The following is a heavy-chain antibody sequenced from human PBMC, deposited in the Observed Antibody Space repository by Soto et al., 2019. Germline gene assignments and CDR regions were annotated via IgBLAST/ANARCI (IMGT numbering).Heavy chain of an antibody. CDR3: AKDHREDAYYYYGMDV. Sequence: PGGSLRLSCAASGFTFSSYAMHWVRQAPGKGLEWVAVISYDGSNKYYADSVKGRFTISRDNSKNTLYLQMNSLRAEDTAVYYCAKDHREDAYYYYGMDVWGQGTTVTVSS. J-gene: IGHJ6*02. CDR1: GFTFSSYA. V-gene: IGHV3-30*04. CDR2: ISYDGSNK.